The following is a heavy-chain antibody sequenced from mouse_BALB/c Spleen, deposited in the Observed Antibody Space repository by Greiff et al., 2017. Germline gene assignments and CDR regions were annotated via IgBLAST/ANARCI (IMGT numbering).Heavy chain of an antibody. CDR1: GFTFSDYY. Sequence: EVQRVESGGGLVKPGGSLKLSCAASGFTFSDYYMYWVRQTPEKRLEWVATISDGGSYTYYPDSVKGRFTISRDNAKNNLYLQMSSLKSEDTAMYYCARRNSGYDGYNYAMDYWGQGTSVTVSS. CDR2: ISDGGSYT. J-gene: IGHJ4*01. V-gene: IGHV5-4*02. D-gene: IGHD2-2*01. CDR3: ARRNSGYDGYNYAMDY.